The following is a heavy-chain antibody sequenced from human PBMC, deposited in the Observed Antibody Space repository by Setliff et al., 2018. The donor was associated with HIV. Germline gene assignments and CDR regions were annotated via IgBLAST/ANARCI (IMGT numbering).Heavy chain of an antibody. V-gene: IGHV1-69*13. J-gene: IGHJ6*03. Sequence: GASVKVSCKASRGTFSSFGISWVRQAPGQGLGWMGGITPMFGTAKYAQKFQGRVTITAGESTSTVYMEMSSLRSEDTAVYYCAASTEMVTFGYSYYYMDVWGKGTTVTVSS. CDR2: ITPMFGTA. CDR1: RGTFSSFG. D-gene: IGHD3-16*01. CDR3: AASTEMVTFGYSYYYMDV.